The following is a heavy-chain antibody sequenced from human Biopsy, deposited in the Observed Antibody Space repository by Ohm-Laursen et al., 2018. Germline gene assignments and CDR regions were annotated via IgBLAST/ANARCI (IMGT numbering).Heavy chain of an antibody. Sequence: SLRLSCSASGFTFTSYAMHWVRQAPGKGLEWVAVISYDGSGEYYADSLQGRFTISRDNPKNTVDLQMNSLRAEDTAVYYCAREGDDSSGYTPHYFDYWGQGTLVTVSS. CDR2: ISYDGSGE. CDR3: AREGDDSSGYTPHYFDY. J-gene: IGHJ4*02. D-gene: IGHD3-22*01. V-gene: IGHV3-30*03. CDR1: GFTFTSYA.